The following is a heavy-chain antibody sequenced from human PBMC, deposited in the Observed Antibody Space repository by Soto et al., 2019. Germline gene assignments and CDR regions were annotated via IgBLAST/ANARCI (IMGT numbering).Heavy chain of an antibody. CDR1: GFTFSSYA. D-gene: IGHD1-26*01. J-gene: IGHJ4*02. CDR3: APWVEGALGRIDY. V-gene: IGHV3-23*01. CDR2: VSGSGDNT. Sequence: EVQLLESGGGLVQPGGSLRLSCAASGFTFSSYAMSWVRQAPGKGLEWVSAVSGSGDNTYYADSVKGRFTISRDNSKNTLFLQMNSLRAEDTAVYYCAPWVEGALGRIDYWGQGTLVTVSS.